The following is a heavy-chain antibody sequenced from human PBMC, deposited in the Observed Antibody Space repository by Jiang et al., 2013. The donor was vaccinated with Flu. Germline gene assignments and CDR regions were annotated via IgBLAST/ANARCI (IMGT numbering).Heavy chain of an antibody. CDR3: ASDCSSTSCYPY. CDR2: LLYGST. Sequence: PGLVKPSETLSLTCTVSGGSISSSSYYWGWIRQPQEGAGVDWEYLLYGSTYYNPSLKSRVTISVDTSKNQFSLKLSSVTAADTAVYYCASDCSSTSCYPYWGQGTLVTVSS. D-gene: IGHD2-2*01. CDR1: GGSISSSSYY. J-gene: IGHJ4*02. V-gene: IGHV4-39*01.